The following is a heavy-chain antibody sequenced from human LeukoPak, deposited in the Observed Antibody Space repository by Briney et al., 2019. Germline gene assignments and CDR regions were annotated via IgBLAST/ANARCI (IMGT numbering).Heavy chain of an antibody. D-gene: IGHD3-3*01. CDR1: GGSFSGYY. J-gene: IGHJ5*02. V-gene: IGHV4-34*01. Sequence: PSETLSLTCAVYGGSFSGYYWSWIRQPPGKGLEWIGEINHSGSNNYNPSLKSRVTISVDTYKNQFSLKLSSVTAADTAVYYCARGRFLESWGQGTLVTVSS. CDR2: INHSGSN. CDR3: ARGRFLES.